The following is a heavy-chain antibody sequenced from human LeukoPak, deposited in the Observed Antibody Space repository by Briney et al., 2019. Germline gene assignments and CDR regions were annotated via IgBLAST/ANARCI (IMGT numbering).Heavy chain of an antibody. Sequence: GASVKVSCKASGYTFTSYAMNWVRQAPGQGLEWMGWINTNTGNPTYAQGFAGRFVFSLDTSVSTAYLQISSLKAEDTAVYYCARAPGGLDYGDYVELDYWGQGTLVTVSS. J-gene: IGHJ4*02. CDR2: INTNTGNP. CDR1: GYTFTSYA. CDR3: ARAPGGLDYGDYVELDY. D-gene: IGHD4-17*01. V-gene: IGHV7-4-1*02.